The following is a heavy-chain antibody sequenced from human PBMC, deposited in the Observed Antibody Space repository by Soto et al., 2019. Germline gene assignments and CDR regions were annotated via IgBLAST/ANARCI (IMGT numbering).Heavy chain of an antibody. CDR3: ARETYYDILTGPNWFDP. CDR1: GYTFTSYD. D-gene: IGHD3-9*01. J-gene: IGHJ5*02. CDR2: MNPNSGNT. Sequence: ASVKVSCKASGYTFTSYDINWVRQATGQGLEWMGWMNPNSGNTGYAQKFQGRVTMTRNTSISTAYMELSSLRSEDTAVYYCARETYYDILTGPNWFDPWGQGTVVTVSS. V-gene: IGHV1-8*01.